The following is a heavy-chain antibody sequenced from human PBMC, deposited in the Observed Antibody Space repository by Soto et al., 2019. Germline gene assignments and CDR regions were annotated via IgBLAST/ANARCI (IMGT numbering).Heavy chain of an antibody. CDR2: INPSGGST. V-gene: IGHV1-46*01. CDR1: GYTFTSYY. J-gene: IGHJ5*02. Sequence: QVQLVQSGAEVKKPGASVKVSCKASGYTFTSYYMHWVRQAPGQGLEWMGIINPSGGSTSYAQKFQGRVTMTRDTSTSTVYMELSSLRSEDTAVYYCVRWIVIGNWFDPWGQGTLVTVSS. CDR3: VRWIVIGNWFDP. D-gene: IGHD2-2*01.